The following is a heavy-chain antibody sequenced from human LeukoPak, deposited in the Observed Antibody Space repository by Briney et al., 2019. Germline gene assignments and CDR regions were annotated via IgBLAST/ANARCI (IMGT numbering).Heavy chain of an antibody. D-gene: IGHD3-10*01. CDR1: GGSSSNNNL. Sequence: SQTLSLTCSVTGGSSSNNNLWGCVRQSQGKGLEWIGNIYHSGTTHYNPSLKSRATISVDKSKNQFSLKLNSVTAADTAVYYCAIKPPSGWFGTGWLDPWGQGTLVTVSS. CDR3: AIKPPSGWFGTGWLDP. V-gene: IGHV4-4*02. J-gene: IGHJ5*02. CDR2: IYHSGTT.